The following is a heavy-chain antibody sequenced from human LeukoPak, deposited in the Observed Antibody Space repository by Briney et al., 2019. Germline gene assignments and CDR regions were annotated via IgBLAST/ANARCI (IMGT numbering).Heavy chain of an antibody. V-gene: IGHV5-10-1*01. J-gene: IGHJ6*02. CDR3: ARQGDTTAAAGTFYYYGMDV. Sequence: GESLRISCKGSGYSFTSYWISWVRQMPGKGLEWMGRIDPSDSYTNYSPAFQGHVTISADKSSSTAYLQWSSLKASDPAMYYCARQGDTTAAAGTFYYYGMDVWGQGTTVTVSS. CDR2: IDPSDSYT. D-gene: IGHD6-13*01. CDR1: GYSFTSYW.